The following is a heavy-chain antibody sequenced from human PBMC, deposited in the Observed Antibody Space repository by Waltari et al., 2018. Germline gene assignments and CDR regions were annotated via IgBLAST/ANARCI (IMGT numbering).Heavy chain of an antibody. D-gene: IGHD6-6*01. CDR1: GFTFSNYE. Sequence: EVQLVESGGGVVQTGGSLRLSCSASGFTFSNYERNWVRQAQGKGLEWIASISSRLNTIYYADSVKGRFTISRDNAKNSLHLQMNSLRAEDTAVYYCATRYGSSSMDYWGQGTLVTVSS. CDR3: ATRYGSSSMDY. V-gene: IGHV3-48*03. CDR2: ISSRLNTI. J-gene: IGHJ4*02.